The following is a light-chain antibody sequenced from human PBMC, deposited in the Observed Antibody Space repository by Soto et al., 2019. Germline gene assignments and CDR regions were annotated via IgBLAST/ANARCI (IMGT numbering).Light chain of an antibody. CDR3: QQYGSSPLT. J-gene: IGKJ4*01. V-gene: IGKV3-20*01. Sequence: EIVLTQSPGTVSLSPGERATLSCRASQSVSSSFLAWYQQKPGQAPRLLIYGASSRATGIPDRFSGSGSGTDFTLTISRLEPEDVAVYYCQQYGSSPLTFGGGTKVEIK. CDR2: GAS. CDR1: QSVSSSF.